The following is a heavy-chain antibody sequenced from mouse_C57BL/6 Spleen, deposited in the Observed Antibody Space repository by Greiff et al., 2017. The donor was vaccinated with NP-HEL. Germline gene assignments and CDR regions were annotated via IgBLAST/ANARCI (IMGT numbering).Heavy chain of an antibody. V-gene: IGHV5-4*03. CDR1: AFTFSSYA. D-gene: IGHD1-1*01. Sequence: GKLVESGGGLVKPGGFLKLSCAASAFTFSSYAMSWVRQTPEKRLEWVATMSDGGSYTYYPDNVKGRFTISRDNAKNNLYLQMSHLKSEDTAMYYCARYYGSSPYYFDYWGQGTTLTVSS. J-gene: IGHJ2*01. CDR3: ARYYGSSPYYFDY. CDR2: MSDGGSYT.